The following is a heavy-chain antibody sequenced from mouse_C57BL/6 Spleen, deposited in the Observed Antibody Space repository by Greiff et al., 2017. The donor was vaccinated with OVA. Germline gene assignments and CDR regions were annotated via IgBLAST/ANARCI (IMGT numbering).Heavy chain of an antibody. Sequence: EVQLQQSGPGLVKPSQSLSLTCSVTGYSITSGYYWNWIRQFPGNKLEWMGYISYDGSNNYNPSLKNRISITRDTSKNQFFLKLNSVTTEDTATYYCARVDDWFAYWGQGTLVTVSA. CDR1: GYSITSGYY. V-gene: IGHV3-6*01. CDR3: ARVDDWFAY. CDR2: ISYDGSN. J-gene: IGHJ3*01.